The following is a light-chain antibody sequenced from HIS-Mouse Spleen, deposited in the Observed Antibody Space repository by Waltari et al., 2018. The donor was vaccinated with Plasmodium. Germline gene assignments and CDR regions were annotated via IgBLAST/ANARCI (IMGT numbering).Light chain of an antibody. V-gene: IGLV2-23*03. Sequence: QSALTQPASVSGSPGQSITTSCPGPSRAVGSYCFVSWYQQHPGKAPKLMIYEGSKRPSGFSNRFSGSKSGNTASLTISGLQAEDEADYYCCSYAGSSTFVVFGGGTKLTVL. J-gene: IGLJ2*01. CDR1: SRAVGSYCF. CDR3: CSYAGSSTFVV. CDR2: EGS.